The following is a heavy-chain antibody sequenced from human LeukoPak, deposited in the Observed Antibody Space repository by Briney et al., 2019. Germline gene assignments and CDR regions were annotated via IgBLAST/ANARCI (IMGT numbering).Heavy chain of an antibody. CDR3: ASIAVAGNGAFDI. CDR2: IYYSGST. CDR1: GGSFSGYY. Sequence: SETLSLTCAVYGGSFSGYYWSWIRQPPGKGLEWIGYIYYSGSTNYNPSLKSRVTISLDTSKNQFSLKLSSVTAADTAVYYCASIAVAGNGAFDIWGQGTMVTVSS. J-gene: IGHJ3*02. V-gene: IGHV4-59*08. D-gene: IGHD6-19*01.